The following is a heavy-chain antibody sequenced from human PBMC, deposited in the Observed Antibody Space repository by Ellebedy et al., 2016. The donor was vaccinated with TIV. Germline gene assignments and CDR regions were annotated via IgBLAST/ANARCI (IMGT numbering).Heavy chain of an antibody. Sequence: GGSLRLSCAASGFTFSSYAMAWVRQAPGKGLEWVSSLSVSGDTTYYADSVKGRFTISRDNSKNTLTLHMNRLRAEDTAVYYCAKLSQPQLLPDYHHAFDIWGQGTMVTVSS. CDR3: AKLSQPQLLPDYHHAFDI. CDR2: LSVSGDTT. D-gene: IGHD5-12*01. J-gene: IGHJ3*02. V-gene: IGHV3-23*01. CDR1: GFTFSSYA.